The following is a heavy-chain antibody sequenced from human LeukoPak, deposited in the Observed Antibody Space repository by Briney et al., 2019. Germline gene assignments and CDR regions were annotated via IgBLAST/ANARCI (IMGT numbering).Heavy chain of an antibody. CDR3: ARVTGYMTEDYFDY. J-gene: IGHJ4*02. Sequence: GSLRLSCAASGFTFSSYGMSWIRQPPGKGLEWIGYIYYSGSTNYNPSLKSRVTISVDTSKNQFSLRLSSVTAADTAVYYCARVTGYMTEDYFDYWGQVTLITVSS. CDR2: IYYSGST. CDR1: GFTFSSYG. D-gene: IGHD6-13*01. V-gene: IGHV4-59*01.